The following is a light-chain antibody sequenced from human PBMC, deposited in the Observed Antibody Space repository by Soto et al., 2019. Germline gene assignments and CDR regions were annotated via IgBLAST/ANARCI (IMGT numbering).Light chain of an antibody. CDR3: QQHSNYPLT. J-gene: IGKJ4*01. CDR1: HHIDAW. Sequence: IPMTQSPSTLSASVGDRVTITCRASHHIDAWLAWYQQKPGKAPKVLIYKASILESGVPSRFSGSGSGTEFTLTISSLQPDDSATYYCQQHSNYPLTFGGGTKVEIK. V-gene: IGKV1-5*03. CDR2: KAS.